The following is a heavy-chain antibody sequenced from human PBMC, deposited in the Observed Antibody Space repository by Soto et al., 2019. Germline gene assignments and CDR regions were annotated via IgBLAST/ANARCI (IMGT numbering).Heavy chain of an antibody. CDR1: GFTFSSYA. J-gene: IGHJ1*01. CDR3: ARDRKGGSYSVFQH. D-gene: IGHD2-15*01. V-gene: IGHV3-30*01. CDR2: ISYDGSNK. Sequence: GGSLRLSCAASGFTFSSYAMHWVRQAPGKGLEWVAVISYDGSNKYYADSVKGRFTISRGNSKNTLYLQMNSLRAEDTAVYYCARDRKGGSYSVFQHWGQGT.